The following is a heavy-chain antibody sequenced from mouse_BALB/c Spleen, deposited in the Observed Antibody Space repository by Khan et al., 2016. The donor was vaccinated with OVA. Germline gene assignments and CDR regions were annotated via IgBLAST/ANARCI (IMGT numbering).Heavy chain of an antibody. Sequence: EVELVESGGGLVQPGGSRKLSCAASGFTFSSFGMHWVRQAPEKGLEWVAYINSGSSTIYYADPVKGRFTISRDNPKNTLFLQMISLRSEDTAMYYCARGNGAYWGQGTTLTVSS. V-gene: IGHV5-17*02. CDR3: ARGNGAY. J-gene: IGHJ2*01. CDR1: GFTFSSFG. CDR2: INSGSSTI.